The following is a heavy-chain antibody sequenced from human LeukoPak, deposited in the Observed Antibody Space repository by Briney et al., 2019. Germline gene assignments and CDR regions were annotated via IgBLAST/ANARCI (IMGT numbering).Heavy chain of an antibody. J-gene: IGHJ4*02. CDR1: GFTFSSYS. CDR2: ISSNSSYI. Sequence: PGGSLRLSCAASGFTFSSYSMNWVRQAPGKGLEWVSSISSNSSYIYYADSVKGRFTISRDNAKNSLYLQMNSLRAEDTAVYYCARDLTIAAAGYDYWGQGTLVTVSS. V-gene: IGHV3-21*01. D-gene: IGHD6-13*01. CDR3: ARDLTIAAAGYDY.